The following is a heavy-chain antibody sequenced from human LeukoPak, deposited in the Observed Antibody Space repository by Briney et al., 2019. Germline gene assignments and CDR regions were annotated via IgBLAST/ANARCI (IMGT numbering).Heavy chain of an antibody. V-gene: IGHV1-69*05. CDR3: ARGVYDSSGYSRQAYYYYMDV. J-gene: IGHJ6*03. D-gene: IGHD3-22*01. CDR2: IIPIFSTA. CDR1: GGTFSSYA. Sequence: SVKVSCKASGGTFSSYAISWVRQAPGQGLEWMGGIIPIFSTANYAQKFQGRVTITTDESTSTAYMELSSLRSEDTAVYYCARGVYDSSGYSRQAYYYYMDVWGKGTTVTVSS.